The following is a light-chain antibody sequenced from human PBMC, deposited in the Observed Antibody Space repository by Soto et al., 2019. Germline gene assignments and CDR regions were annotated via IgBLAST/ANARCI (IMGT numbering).Light chain of an antibody. CDR3: QQYQSYSH. Sequence: DIQMTQSPSTLSASVGDKVTITCRASQSMSSWLAWYQQKPGKAPKLLIYKASILESGVPSRFSGSGSGTEFNLTISSLQPDDFATYYCQQYQSYSHFGQGTKVEIK. J-gene: IGKJ1*01. CDR1: QSMSSW. CDR2: KAS. V-gene: IGKV1-5*03.